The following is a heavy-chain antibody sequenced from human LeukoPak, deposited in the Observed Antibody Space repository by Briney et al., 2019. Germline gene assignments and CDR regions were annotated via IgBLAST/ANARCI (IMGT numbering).Heavy chain of an antibody. CDR2: IWYGGSNK. D-gene: IGHD1-26*01. CDR1: GFTFSSYG. J-gene: IGHJ4*02. CDR3: ARGLLEATTSYFDY. Sequence: GGSLRLSCAASGFTFSSYGMHWVRQAPGKGLEWVAVIWYGGSNKYYADSVKGRFTISRDNSKNTLYLQMNSLRAEDTAVYYCARGLLEATTSYFDYWGQGTLVTVSS. V-gene: IGHV3-33*08.